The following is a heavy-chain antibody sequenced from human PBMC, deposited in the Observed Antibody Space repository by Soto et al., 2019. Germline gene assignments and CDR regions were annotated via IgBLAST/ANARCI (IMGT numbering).Heavy chain of an antibody. Sequence: SETLSLTCAVSGGSISSGGYSWSWIRQPPGKGLEWIGYIYHSGSTYYNPSLKSRVTISVDTSKNQFSLKLSSVTAADTAVYYCSRGEYSSSSYFDYWGQGTLVTVSS. J-gene: IGHJ4*02. V-gene: IGHV4-30-2*01. CDR2: IYHSGST. CDR3: SRGEYSSSSYFDY. D-gene: IGHD6-6*01. CDR1: GGSISSGGYS.